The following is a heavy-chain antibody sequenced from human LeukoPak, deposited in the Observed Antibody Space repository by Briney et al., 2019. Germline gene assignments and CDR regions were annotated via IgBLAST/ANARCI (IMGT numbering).Heavy chain of an antibody. J-gene: IGHJ3*02. Sequence: SETLSLTCTVSGGSISSGTYYWGWIRQPPGKGLEWIASIEYSGSTYYNPSLKSRLTKSVETSKNQFSLKLSSVTAADTAVYYCARYPTVHSGSYLDRAFDIWGQGTMVTVSS. CDR1: GGSISSGTYY. D-gene: IGHD1-26*01. CDR2: IEYSGST. V-gene: IGHV4-39*07. CDR3: ARYPTVHSGSYLDRAFDI.